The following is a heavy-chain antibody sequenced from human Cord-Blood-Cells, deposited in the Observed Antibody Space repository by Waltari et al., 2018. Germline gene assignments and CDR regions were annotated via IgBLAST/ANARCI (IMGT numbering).Heavy chain of an antibody. CDR3: ARGWAVAPTSDFDY. CDR1: GDSLYSNSAS. J-gene: IGHJ4*02. V-gene: IGHV6-1*01. Sequence: QVQLQQSGPGLVKPSQPLSLTCAISGDSLYSNSASWNWLRQPPSRGLEWLGRTYYRSKWYNDYAVSVKSRITINPDTSKNQFSLQLNSVTPEDTAVYYCARGWAVAPTSDFDYWGQGTLVTRLL. CDR2: TYYRSKWYN. D-gene: IGHD6-19*01.